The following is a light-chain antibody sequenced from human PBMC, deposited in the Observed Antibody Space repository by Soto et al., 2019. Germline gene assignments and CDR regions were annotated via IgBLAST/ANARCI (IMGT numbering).Light chain of an antibody. CDR1: SSDVGAYNY. CDR2: EVS. J-gene: IGLJ3*02. V-gene: IGLV2-14*01. CDR3: GSYTSSSTLV. Sequence: HSALTQPASVSGSPGQSITISCTGTSSDVGAYNYVSWYQQHPGKAPKLIIYEVSNRPSGVSNRFSGSKSGSTASLAISGLQTEDEADYYCGSYTSSSTLVFGGGTQLTIL.